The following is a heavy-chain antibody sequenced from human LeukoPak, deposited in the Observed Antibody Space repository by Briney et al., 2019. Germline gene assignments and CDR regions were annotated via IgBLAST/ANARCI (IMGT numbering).Heavy chain of an antibody. J-gene: IGHJ4*02. Sequence: GGSLRLYCAASGFTVSSNYMSWVRQAPGKGLEWVSVIYSGGDTFYADSVKGRFTISRDNSKNTLYLQMNSLRVEDTAVYYCARAMRGYSYILEHWGQGTLVTVSS. CDR3: ARAMRGYSYILEH. CDR2: IYSGGDT. CDR1: GFTVSSNY. V-gene: IGHV3-53*01. D-gene: IGHD5-18*01.